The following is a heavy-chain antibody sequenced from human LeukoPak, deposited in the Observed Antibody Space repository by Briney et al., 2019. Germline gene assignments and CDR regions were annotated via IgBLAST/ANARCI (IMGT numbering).Heavy chain of an antibody. CDR2: IDHSGNT. J-gene: IGHJ4*02. D-gene: IGHD2-21*01. CDR1: IGSFSGYH. CDR3: ARQGSISAFDI. V-gene: IGHV4-34*01. Sequence: SETLSLTCAVYIGSFSGYHWSWIRQPPGRGLEWIGEIDHSGNTKYNPSLKSRVTISADTSKNQFSLKLRALSAADTAVYFCARQGSISAFDIWGRGTLVTVSS.